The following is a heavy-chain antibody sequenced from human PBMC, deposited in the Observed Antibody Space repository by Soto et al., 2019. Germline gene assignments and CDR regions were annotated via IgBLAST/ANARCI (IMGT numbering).Heavy chain of an antibody. CDR3: VKAWYNDVWGYYFDY. D-gene: IGHD3-10*02. J-gene: IGHJ4*02. CDR2: IKEDGSGK. V-gene: IGHV3-7*01. Sequence: EVQLVESGGGLVQPGGSLRLSCAASGFTFSSYWMTWVRQAPGKGLEWVANIKEDGSGKYYVDSVKGRFTISRDNTKNSLYLQLTSLRAEDPATYYCVKAWYNDVWGYYFDYWGQGTLVTVSS. CDR1: GFTFSSYW.